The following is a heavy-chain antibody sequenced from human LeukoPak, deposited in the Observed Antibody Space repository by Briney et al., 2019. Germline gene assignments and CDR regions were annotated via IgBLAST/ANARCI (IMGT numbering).Heavy chain of an antibody. Sequence: GGSLRLSCATSGFPFETNAMSWVRQAPGKGLEWVATVGNTETFYADSVTGRFTISRDNSKNTVNLQMNRLRVEDTAIYYCAKDWIQFNRVFDCFDSWGQGTLVTVSS. CDR1: GFPFETNA. D-gene: IGHD5-18*01. CDR3: AKDWIQFNRVFDCFDS. CDR2: VGNTET. J-gene: IGHJ4*02. V-gene: IGHV3-23*01.